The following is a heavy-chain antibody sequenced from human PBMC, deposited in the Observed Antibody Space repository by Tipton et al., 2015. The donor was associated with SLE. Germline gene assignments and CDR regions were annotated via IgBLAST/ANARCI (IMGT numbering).Heavy chain of an antibody. J-gene: IGHJ6*02. CDR3: ARDWIMVPGVIRYYAMDV. CDR2: VYSSGST. Sequence: TLSLTCTVSGGSISGYYWSWIRQPAGKGLEWIGRVYSSGSTIYNPSIKSRITLSLDTSKNQFSLRVNSATAADTAVYYCARDWIMVPGVIRYYAMDVWGQGTTVTVSS. D-gene: IGHD3-10*01. CDR1: GGSISGYY. V-gene: IGHV4-4*07.